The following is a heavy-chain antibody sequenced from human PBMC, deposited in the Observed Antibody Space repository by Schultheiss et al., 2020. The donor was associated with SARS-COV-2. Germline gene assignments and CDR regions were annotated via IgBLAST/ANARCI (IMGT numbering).Heavy chain of an antibody. Sequence: GGSLRLSCAASGFTVSSNYMSWVRQAPGKGLEWVSVISGSGGSTYYADSVKGRFTISRDNSKNTLYLQMNSLRAEDTAVYYCAKEKGYSGSAGIWGQGTMVTVSS. D-gene: IGHD1-26*01. CDR2: ISGSGGST. CDR1: GFTVSSNY. CDR3: AKEKGYSGSAGI. V-gene: IGHV3-23*01. J-gene: IGHJ3*02.